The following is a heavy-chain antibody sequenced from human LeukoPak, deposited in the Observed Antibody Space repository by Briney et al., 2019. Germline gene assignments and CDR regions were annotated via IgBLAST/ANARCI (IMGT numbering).Heavy chain of an antibody. D-gene: IGHD3-3*01. Sequence: AVKVSCKVSRYTLPELSMHWVGQPPGKGVEWMGGFNPEYCETLYAQKFQGRVTMTKDTSTETAYMELSSLRSEDTAVYFCAFWSRPICYGMDVWVEGATVSVSS. J-gene: IGHJ6*01. CDR3: AFWSRPICYGMDV. CDR1: RYTLPELS. V-gene: IGHV1-24*01. CDR2: FNPEYCET.